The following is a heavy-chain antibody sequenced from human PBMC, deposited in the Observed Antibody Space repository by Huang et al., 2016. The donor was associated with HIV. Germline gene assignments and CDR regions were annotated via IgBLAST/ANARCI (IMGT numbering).Heavy chain of an antibody. D-gene: IGHD2-2*03. CDR2: INPGKGRI. CDR3: ARAARGDGYHGAFDV. J-gene: IGHJ3*01. V-gene: IGHV1-3*01. CDR1: GYIFTTYS. Sequence: QVQLVQSGAEFKKPGASLKLSCAASGYIFTTYSILWFRRVPGQSLQWLGWINPGKGRIPFLHSFNGRVILSRDLSAATVYRQLSGLTADDTATYFCARAARGDGYHGAFDVWGQGTMVTV.